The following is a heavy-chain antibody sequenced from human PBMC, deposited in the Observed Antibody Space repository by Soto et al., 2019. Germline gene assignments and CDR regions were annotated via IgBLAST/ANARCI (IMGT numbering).Heavy chain of an antibody. Sequence: ASVKVSCKASGGTFSSYAISWVRQAPGQGLEWMGGIIPIFGTANYAQKFQGRVTITADESTSTAYMELSSLRSEDTAVYYCARASLAITGTTIPGNYYYYGMDVWGQGTTVTVSS. J-gene: IGHJ6*02. V-gene: IGHV1-69*13. D-gene: IGHD1-7*01. CDR1: GGTFSSYA. CDR3: ARASLAITGTTIPGNYYYYGMDV. CDR2: IIPIFGTA.